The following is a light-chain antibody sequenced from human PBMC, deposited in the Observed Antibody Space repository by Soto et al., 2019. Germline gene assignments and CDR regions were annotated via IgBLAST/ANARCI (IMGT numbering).Light chain of an antibody. CDR2: GAS. Sequence: IVLTQSPAALSVSPGERATLSCRASQIIADNLAWYQQKPGQAPRLLIYGASTRATGVPARFSGSGSGTEFTLTIISLQSEDFAVYYCQQYHNWPPFTFGPGTEVDIK. CDR3: QQYHNWPPFT. V-gene: IGKV3-15*01. J-gene: IGKJ3*01. CDR1: QIIADN.